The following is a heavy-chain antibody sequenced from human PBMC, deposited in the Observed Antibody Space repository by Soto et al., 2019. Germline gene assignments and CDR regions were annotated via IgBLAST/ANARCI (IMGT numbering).Heavy chain of an antibody. CDR1: GSTFSTYS. V-gene: IGHV1-69*02. D-gene: IGHD2-21*01. CDR2: IIPMLGIR. CDR3: TIGSWSGEVFDI. Sequence: QVQLVQSGAEVKKPGSSVKVSCEDSGSTFSTYSMFWVRQAPGQGLEWMGRIIPMLGIRNSAQRFQDRVTITADKSTATPHMELSSLRSEDTALYYCTIGSWSGEVFDICCQGTMITVS. J-gene: IGHJ3*02.